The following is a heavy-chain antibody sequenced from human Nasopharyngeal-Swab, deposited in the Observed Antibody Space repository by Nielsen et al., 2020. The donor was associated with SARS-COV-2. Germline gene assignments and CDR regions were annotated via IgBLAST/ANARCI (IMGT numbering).Heavy chain of an antibody. Sequence: SETLSLTCTVSGGSISSSSYYWGWIRQPPGKGLEWIGSIYYSGSTYYNPSLKSRVTISVDTSKNQFSLKLSSVTAADTAVYYCARWGTNSDPLEYWGQGTLVTVSS. D-gene: IGHD1-1*01. CDR1: GGSISSSSYY. CDR3: ARWGTNSDPLEY. J-gene: IGHJ4*02. V-gene: IGHV4-39*01. CDR2: IYYSGST.